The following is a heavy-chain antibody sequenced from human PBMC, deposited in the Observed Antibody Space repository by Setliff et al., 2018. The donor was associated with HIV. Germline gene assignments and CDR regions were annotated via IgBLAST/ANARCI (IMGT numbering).Heavy chain of an antibody. CDR1: GFTFSNAW. CDR2: IKSKTDGGTT. D-gene: IGHD6-19*01. CDR3: TTAYPARYSSGWGAFDI. J-gene: IGHJ3*02. Sequence: PGGSLRLSCAASGFTFSNAWLSWVRQAPGKGLEWVGRIKSKTDGGTTDYAAPVKGRFTISRDDSKNTLYLQMNSLKTEDTAVYYCTTAYPARYSSGWGAFDIWGQGTMVTVSS. V-gene: IGHV3-15*01.